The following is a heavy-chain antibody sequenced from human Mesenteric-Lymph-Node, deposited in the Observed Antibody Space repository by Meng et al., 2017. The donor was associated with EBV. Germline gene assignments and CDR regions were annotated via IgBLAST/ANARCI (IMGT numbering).Heavy chain of an antibody. CDR3: ARPMRDGYKMEFEY. V-gene: IGHV3-21*02. J-gene: IGHJ4*02. Sequence: EVQLVESGGXLVKPGXSLRLSCAVSGFSFSTYSMEWVRQAPGKGLEWVSYISSGSTYAHYADSVKGRFTISRDNAKNALYLQMNSLRVEDTAVYYCARPMRDGYKMEFEYGGQGTLVTVSS. D-gene: IGHD5-24*01. CDR1: GFSFSTYS. CDR2: ISSGSTYA.